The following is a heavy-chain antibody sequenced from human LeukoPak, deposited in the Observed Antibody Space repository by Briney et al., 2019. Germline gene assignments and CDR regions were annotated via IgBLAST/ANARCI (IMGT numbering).Heavy chain of an antibody. V-gene: IGHV3-33*01. CDR3: ARDFCSGGGCYYFDY. J-gene: IGHJ4*02. CDR2: IWYDGSYK. D-gene: IGHD2-15*01. Sequence: PGGSLRLSCAASAFTFSSYGMHWVRQAPGKGLEWVAVIWYDGSYKYYADSVKGRFTISRDNSKNTLYLQMNSLRAEDTAVYTCARDFCSGGGCYYFDYWGQGTLVTVSS. CDR1: AFTFSSYG.